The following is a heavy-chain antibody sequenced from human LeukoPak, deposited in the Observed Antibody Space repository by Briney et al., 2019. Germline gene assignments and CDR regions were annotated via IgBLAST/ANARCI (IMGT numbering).Heavy chain of an antibody. D-gene: IGHD3-16*01. CDR2: IYSGGKT. J-gene: IGHJ5*02. V-gene: IGHV3-53*01. Sequence: PGGSLRLSCAASTFTVSNNYMSWVRQAPGKGLEWVSLIYSGGKTYYADSVKGRFTISRDNSKNTLYLQMNSLRAEDTAVYYCAKVKSVERLGDPGWFDPWGQGTLVTVSS. CDR1: TFTVSNNY. CDR3: AKVKSVERLGDPGWFDP.